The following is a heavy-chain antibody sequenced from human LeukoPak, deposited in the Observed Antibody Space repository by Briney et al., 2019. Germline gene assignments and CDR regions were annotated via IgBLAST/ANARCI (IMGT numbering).Heavy chain of an antibody. CDR3: ATQRGSYLWGTDFDY. CDR1: GYTFTGYY. CDR2: INPNSGDT. V-gene: IGHV1-2*02. D-gene: IGHD3-16*01. J-gene: IGHJ4*01. Sequence: ASVKVSCKASGYTFTGYYMHWVRQAPGQGLEWMGWINPNSGDTKYAQKFQGRVTMTRDTSISTAYMELSRLRSDDTAVYHRATQRGSYLWGTDFDYWGHGTLVTVSS.